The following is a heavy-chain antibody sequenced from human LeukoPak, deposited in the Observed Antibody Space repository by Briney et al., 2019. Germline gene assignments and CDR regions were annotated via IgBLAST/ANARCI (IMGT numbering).Heavy chain of an antibody. CDR1: GFTFSDYC. CDR2: ISSSGSTI. D-gene: IGHD3-10*01. CDR3: ARVRGVRGVITNTPYYFDY. J-gene: IGHJ4*02. V-gene: IGHV3-11*01. Sequence: GGSLRLSCAASGFTFSDYCMSWIRQAPGKGLEWVSYISSSGSTIYYADSVKGRFTISRDNAKNSLYLQMNSLRAEDTAVYYCARVRGVRGVITNTPYYFDYWGQGTLVTVSS.